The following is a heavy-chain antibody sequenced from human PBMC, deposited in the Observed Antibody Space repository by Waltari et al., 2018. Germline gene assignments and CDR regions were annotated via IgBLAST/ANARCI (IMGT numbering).Heavy chain of an antibody. J-gene: IGHJ4*02. CDR2: INHSGST. CDR3: AGEEDTVTTLNYFDY. Sequence: QVQLQQWGAGLLKPSETLSLTCAVYGGSFSGYYWSWIRQPPGKGLEWIGEINHSGSTNYNPSLQSRFTISVGTAKDQFSLELGSVTAADTAVYYCAGEEDTVTTLNYFDYWGQGTLVTVSS. CDR1: GGSFSGYY. D-gene: IGHD4-17*01. V-gene: IGHV4-34*01.